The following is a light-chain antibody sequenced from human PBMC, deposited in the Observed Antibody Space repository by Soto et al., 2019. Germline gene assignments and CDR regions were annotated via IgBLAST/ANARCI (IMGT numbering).Light chain of an antibody. V-gene: IGKV1-9*01. CDR1: QGVRRY. Sequence: DIPLTQSPSFLSASVGDRVTITCRASQGVRRYLAWYQQKPGKAPNLLIYAASTLRSGVPSRFSGSGSETECTLTRSSLQPDDFATYSCEQLNSYVFAFGPGTKVDSK. J-gene: IGKJ3*01. CDR2: AAS. CDR3: EQLNSYVFA.